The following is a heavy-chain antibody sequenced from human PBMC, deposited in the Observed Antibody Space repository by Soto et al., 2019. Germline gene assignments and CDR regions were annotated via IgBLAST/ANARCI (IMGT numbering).Heavy chain of an antibody. CDR2: IYHSGST. CDR3: ARGQVGYYFWSGYFGTNWFDP. D-gene: IGHD3-3*01. V-gene: IGHV4-4*02. J-gene: IGHJ5*02. CDR1: GGSISSSNW. Sequence: SETLSLTCAVSGGSISSSNWWSWVRQPPGKGLEWIGEIYHSGSTNYNPSLKSRVTISVDKSKNQFSLKLSSVTAADTAVYYCARGQVGYYFWSGYFGTNWFDPRCPGPLVTVS.